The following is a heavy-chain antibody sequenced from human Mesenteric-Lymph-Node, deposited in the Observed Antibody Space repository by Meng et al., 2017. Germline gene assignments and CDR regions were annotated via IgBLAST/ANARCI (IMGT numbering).Heavy chain of an antibody. CDR3: ARCIAVAGNWFDP. Sequence: QVHLVQSGAEVNKPGASLKVSCKASGYTFTTYAIHWVRQAPGQRLEWMGWINAGNGNTRYSQKFQGRVSITRDTSASTAYMELSSLRSEDTAVYYCARCIAVAGNWFDPWGQGTLVTVSS. CDR2: INAGNGNT. D-gene: IGHD6-19*01. CDR1: GYTFTTYA. J-gene: IGHJ5*02. V-gene: IGHV1-3*01.